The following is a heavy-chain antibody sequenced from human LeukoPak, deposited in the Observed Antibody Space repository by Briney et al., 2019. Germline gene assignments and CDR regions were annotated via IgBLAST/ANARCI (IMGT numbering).Heavy chain of an antibody. Sequence: EAPKILRKGSGYSFTSYWIGWVRQMPGKGLEWIAIIYPGYSDTRYSTSFQGQVTLSADKSISTAYLQWRSLKASDTAMYYCARPAGIGVAGTHFDYWGQGTLVTVSS. J-gene: IGHJ4*02. D-gene: IGHD6-19*01. CDR3: ARPAGIGVAGTHFDY. CDR2: IYPGYSDT. V-gene: IGHV5-51*01. CDR1: GYSFTSYW.